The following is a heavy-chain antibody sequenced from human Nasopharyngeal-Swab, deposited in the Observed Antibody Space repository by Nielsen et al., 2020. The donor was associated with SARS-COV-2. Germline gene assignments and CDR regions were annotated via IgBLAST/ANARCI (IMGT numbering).Heavy chain of an antibody. D-gene: IGHD4-17*01. Sequence: GESLKISCAVSGFTFSSHGMHWVRQAPGKGLEWVAVIWYDGSHKYYAESVKGRFTISRDNSKNTLYLQMNSLRAEDTAVYYCARDGDDYGDYYFDYWGQGTLVTVSS. CDR2: IWYDGSHK. CDR3: ARDGDDYGDYYFDY. CDR1: GFTFSSHG. J-gene: IGHJ4*02. V-gene: IGHV3-33*01.